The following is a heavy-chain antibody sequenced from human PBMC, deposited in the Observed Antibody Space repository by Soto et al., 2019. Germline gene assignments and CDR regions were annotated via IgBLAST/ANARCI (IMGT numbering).Heavy chain of an antibody. J-gene: IGHJ5*02. V-gene: IGHV3-74*03. D-gene: IGHD2-21*01. CDR1: GLTFRSYW. Sequence: GGSLRLSCAASGLTFRSYWMHWVRQAPGKGLVWVSRINTDGSVAMYVDSVKGRFTISRDNAKNTLYLHMNSLRAEDTAVYYCVRDMQLWRLDVWAQGNLVTVSS. CDR3: VRDMQLWRLDV. CDR2: INTDGSVA.